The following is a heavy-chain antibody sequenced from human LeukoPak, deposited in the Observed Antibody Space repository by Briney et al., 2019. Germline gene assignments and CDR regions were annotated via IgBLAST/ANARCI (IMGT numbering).Heavy chain of an antibody. CDR2: VSKITHRK. CDR3: VRDPDALDF. J-gene: IGHJ4*02. CDR1: GFTFSSYS. Sequence: GGSLRLSCAASGFTFSSYSMNWVRRAPGKGLEWVPYVSKITHRKLYADSVRGRFTISRDDVTNSLYLQMDSLRVEDTAVYYCVRDPDALDFWGRGTQVIVSS. V-gene: IGHV3-48*01. D-gene: IGHD2-2*01.